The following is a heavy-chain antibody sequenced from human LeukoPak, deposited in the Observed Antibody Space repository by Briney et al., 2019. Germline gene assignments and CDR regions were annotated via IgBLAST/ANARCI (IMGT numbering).Heavy chain of an antibody. Sequence: GGSLRLSCAASGFTFGDYAMHWVRQAPGKGLEWVSGISWDSGSIGYADSVKGRFTISRDNAKNSLYLQMNSLRAEDTALYYCAKAGIAVAGTDVYFDYWGQGTLVTVSS. CDR2: ISWDSGSI. CDR1: GFTFGDYA. D-gene: IGHD6-19*01. CDR3: AKAGIAVAGTDVYFDY. J-gene: IGHJ4*02. V-gene: IGHV3-9*01.